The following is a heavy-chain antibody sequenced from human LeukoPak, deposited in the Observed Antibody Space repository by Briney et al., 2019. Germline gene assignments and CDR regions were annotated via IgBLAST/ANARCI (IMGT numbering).Heavy chain of an antibody. CDR1: GGSISSGGYS. J-gene: IGHJ4*02. D-gene: IGHD1-26*01. V-gene: IGHV4-30-2*01. CDR3: ARTYSGSYYQRYFDY. CDR2: IYHSGST. Sequence: SETLSLTCAVSGGSISSGGYSWSWIRQPPGKGLEWIGYIYHSGSTYDNPSLKSRVTILVDRSKNQFSLKLSSVTAADTAVYYCARTYSGSYYQRYFDYWGQGTLVTVSS.